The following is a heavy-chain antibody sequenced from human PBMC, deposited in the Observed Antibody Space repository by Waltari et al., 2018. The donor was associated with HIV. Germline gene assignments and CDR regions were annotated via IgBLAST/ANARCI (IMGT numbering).Heavy chain of an antibody. J-gene: IGHJ6*02. CDR1: GINFDHYA. D-gene: IGHD6-13*01. CDR3: AKDAASSHYYGMDV. CDR2: ISCNSDII. V-gene: IGHV3-9*01. Sequence: EMQLVESGVGLVQPGRSLRLPCAASGINFDHYAMYWVRQAPGKGLGWVSSISCNSDIIGYADSVKGRFTISRDNAKNSLYLQMNSLGAEDTALYYCAKDAASSHYYGMDVWGQGTTVTVS.